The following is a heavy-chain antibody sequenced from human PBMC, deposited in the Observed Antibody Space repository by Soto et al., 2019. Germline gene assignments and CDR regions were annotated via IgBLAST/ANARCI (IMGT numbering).Heavy chain of an antibody. CDR3: ARDPGITMIVVAPYYFDY. D-gene: IGHD3-22*01. Sequence: EVQLVESGGGLVQPGGSLRLSCAASGFTFSSYSMNWVRQAPGKGLEWVSYISSSSSTIYYADSVKGRFTISRDNAKNSLYLQMNSLRDEDTAVYYCARDPGITMIVVAPYYFDYWGQGTLVTVSS. J-gene: IGHJ4*02. CDR2: ISSSSSTI. CDR1: GFTFSSYS. V-gene: IGHV3-48*02.